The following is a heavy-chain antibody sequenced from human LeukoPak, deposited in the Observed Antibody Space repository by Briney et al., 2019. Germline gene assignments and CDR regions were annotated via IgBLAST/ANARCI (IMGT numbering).Heavy chain of an antibody. Sequence: GGSLRLSCAASGSTFSSHSMNWVRQAPGKGLEWVSSISSSSSHINYADSVKGRFTISRDNAKNSLHLQMNSLRAEDTAVYYCARADCSSTRCSYYFDYWGQGTLVTVSS. CDR2: ISSSSSHI. D-gene: IGHD2-2*01. V-gene: IGHV3-21*01. CDR3: ARADCSSTRCSYYFDY. CDR1: GSTFSSHS. J-gene: IGHJ4*02.